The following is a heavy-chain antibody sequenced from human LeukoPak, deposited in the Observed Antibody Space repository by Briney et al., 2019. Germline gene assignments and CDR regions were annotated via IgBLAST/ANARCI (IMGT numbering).Heavy chain of an antibody. CDR1: GFTFDDYG. CDR3: ARASAAAGTLGYYYYGMDV. J-gene: IGHJ6*02. Sequence: PGGSLRLSCAASGFTFDDYGMSWVRQATGKGLEWVSAIGTAGDTYYPGSVKGRFTVSRENAKNSLYLQMNSLRAGDTAVYYCARASAAAGTLGYYYYGMDVWGQGTTVTVSS. D-gene: IGHD6-13*01. CDR2: IGTAGDT. V-gene: IGHV3-13*04.